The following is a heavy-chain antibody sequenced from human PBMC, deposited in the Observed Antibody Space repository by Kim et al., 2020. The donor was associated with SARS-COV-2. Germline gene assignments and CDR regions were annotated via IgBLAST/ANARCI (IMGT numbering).Heavy chain of an antibody. CDR2: ISNTGNT. CDR1: GGSISSYY. V-gene: IGHV4-59*08. J-gene: IGHJ4*02. D-gene: IGHD6-19*01. CDR3: SRRSISGDYWVYY. Sequence: SETLSLTCTVSGGSISSYYWSWIRQPPGKGVEWVGYISNTGNTNYSPSLRGRAAISVDTSKNHFTLNLYSVTAADPAVYFCSRRSISGDYWVYYWRLGTL.